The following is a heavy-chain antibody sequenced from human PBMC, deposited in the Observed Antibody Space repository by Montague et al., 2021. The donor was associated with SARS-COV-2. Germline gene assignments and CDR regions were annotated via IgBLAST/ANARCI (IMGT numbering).Heavy chain of an antibody. D-gene: IGHD3-10*01. CDR3: ASMVRAQVYYLDY. Sequence: SETLSLTCTVSGGSISSSSYYWGWIRQPPGKELEWIGSIFYSGSTDYNPSLKSRVTISVDTSKNQFSLKLSSVTAADTAVYYCASMVRAQVYYLDYWGQGTLVTVSS. CDR1: GGSISSSSYY. J-gene: IGHJ4*02. V-gene: IGHV4-39*01. CDR2: IFYSGST.